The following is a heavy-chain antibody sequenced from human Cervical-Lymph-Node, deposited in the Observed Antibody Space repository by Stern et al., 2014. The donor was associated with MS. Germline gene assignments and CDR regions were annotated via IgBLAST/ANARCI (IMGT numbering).Heavy chain of an antibody. CDR2: IIPLFGTA. D-gene: IGHD4-23*01. V-gene: IGHV1-69*12. CDR1: GGTFSSYA. J-gene: IGHJ4*02. Sequence: VQLVQSGAAVKKPGSSVKVSCKASGGTFSSYALNWVRQAPGQGLAWMGGIIPLFGTANYAQKCQGRGTITADESTSTAYMELSSLRSEDTAVYYWARGSTVVTDYFDYWGQGTLVTVSS. CDR3: ARGSTVVTDYFDY.